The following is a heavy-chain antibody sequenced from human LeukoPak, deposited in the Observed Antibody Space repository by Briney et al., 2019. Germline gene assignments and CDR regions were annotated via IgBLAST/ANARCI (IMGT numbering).Heavy chain of an antibody. D-gene: IGHD3-10*01. Sequence: SETLSLACAVYGGSFSGYYWSWIRQPPGKGLEWIGEINHSGSTNYNPSLKSRVTISVDTSKNQFSLKLSSVTAEDTAVYYCARAPPYYYGSGSYPLDYWGQGTLVTVSS. V-gene: IGHV4-34*01. J-gene: IGHJ4*02. CDR1: GGSFSGYY. CDR2: INHSGST. CDR3: ARAPPYYYGSGSYPLDY.